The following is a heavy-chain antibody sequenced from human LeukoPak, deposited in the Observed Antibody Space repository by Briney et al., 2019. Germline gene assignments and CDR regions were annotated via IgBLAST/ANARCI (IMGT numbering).Heavy chain of an antibody. CDR1: GSTFSSYG. J-gene: IGHJ3*02. CDR3: AKEFGRYYYDSSGYYTLDAFDI. V-gene: IGHV3-23*01. Sequence: GTLRLSCAASGSTFSSYGMNWVRQAPGKGLEWVSAISGSAGSTYYADSVKGRFTISRDNSKNTLYLQMNSLRAEDTAVYYCAKEFGRYYYDSSGYYTLDAFDIWGQGTMVTVSS. CDR2: ISGSAGST. D-gene: IGHD3-22*01.